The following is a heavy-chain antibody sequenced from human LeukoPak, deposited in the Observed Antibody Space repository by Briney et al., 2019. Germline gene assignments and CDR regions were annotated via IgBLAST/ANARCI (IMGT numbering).Heavy chain of an antibody. Sequence: ASVKVSCKSSGYTFTGYYMHWVRQAPGQGLAWMGWINPNSGGTNYAQKFQGRVTMTRDTSISTAYMELSRLRSDDTAVYYCARDLFGGEWTVTRYYFDYWGQGTLVTVSS. J-gene: IGHJ4*02. D-gene: IGHD4-17*01. V-gene: IGHV1-2*02. CDR1: GYTFTGYY. CDR3: ARDLFGGEWTVTRYYFDY. CDR2: INPNSGGT.